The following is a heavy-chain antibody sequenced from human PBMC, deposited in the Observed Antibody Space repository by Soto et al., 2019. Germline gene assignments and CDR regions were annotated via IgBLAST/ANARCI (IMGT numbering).Heavy chain of an antibody. CDR2: IFSNDEK. D-gene: IGHD2-2*01. CDR3: ARILRVLNGMEGYCSSTSCWYNWFDP. CDR1: GFSLSNARMG. Sequence: QVTLKESGPVLVKPTETLTLTCTVSGFSLSNARMGVSWIRQPPGKALEWLAHIFSNDEKSYSTSLKSRLTISKDTSKSQVVLTMTNMDPVDTATYYCARILRVLNGMEGYCSSTSCWYNWFDPWGQGTLVTVSS. J-gene: IGHJ5*02. V-gene: IGHV2-26*01.